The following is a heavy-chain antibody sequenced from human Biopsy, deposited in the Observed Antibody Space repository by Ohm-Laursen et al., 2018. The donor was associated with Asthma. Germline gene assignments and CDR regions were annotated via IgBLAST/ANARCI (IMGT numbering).Heavy chain of an antibody. V-gene: IGHV1-2*06. CDR2: INPNSGAT. CDR3: ARGQKSAGDRWFDP. CDR1: GYPFIGYH. Sequence: SVKVSCKASGYPFIGYHIHWMRQAPGQGLEWMGRINPNSGATNCAQKFQGRVTMTRDTSISTAYMEVSRLRSDDTAVYYCARGQKSAGDRWFDPWGQGTLVTVSS. D-gene: IGHD6-13*01. J-gene: IGHJ5*02.